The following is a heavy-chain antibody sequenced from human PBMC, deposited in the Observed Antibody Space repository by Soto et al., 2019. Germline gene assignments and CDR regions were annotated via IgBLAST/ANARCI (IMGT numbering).Heavy chain of an antibody. CDR3: TRGADGFDY. Sequence: EVQLVESGGDLVQPGGSLRLSCAASGFTFSSYDFHWVRQATGKGLEWVSGIGTAGDTYYAGSVKGRFIMSRENGKNSLYLQMTSVRAGDTAVYYCTRGADGFDYWGQGTLVTVSS. J-gene: IGHJ4*02. D-gene: IGHD3-16*01. V-gene: IGHV3-13*01. CDR1: GFTFSSYD. CDR2: IGTAGDT.